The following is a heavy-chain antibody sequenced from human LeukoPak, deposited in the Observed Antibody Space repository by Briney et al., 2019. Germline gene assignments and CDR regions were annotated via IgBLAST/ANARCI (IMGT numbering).Heavy chain of an antibody. CDR1: GFTFSSYS. CDR2: ISAGSGGI. Sequence: GGSLRLSCAASGFTFSSYSMNWIRQSPGKGLEWVSGISAGSGGIYYADSVRGRFTISRDNSKNTLSLLMNSLRAEDTAVYYCAKAGSAWYYFDFWGQGTLVTVSS. CDR3: AKAGSAWYYFDF. J-gene: IGHJ4*02. V-gene: IGHV3-23*01. D-gene: IGHD6-13*01.